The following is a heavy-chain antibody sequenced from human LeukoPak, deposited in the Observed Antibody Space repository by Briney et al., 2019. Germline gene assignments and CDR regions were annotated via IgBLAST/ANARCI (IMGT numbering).Heavy chain of an antibody. CDR3: ARAYQRLGELSLPDY. V-gene: IGHV7-4-1*02. CDR2: IHPSTGNP. CDR1: GYTFTGYY. Sequence: ASVKVSCKASGYTFTGYYMHWVRQAPGQGLEWMGWIHPSTGNPTYAQDFTGRFVFSLDTSVSTTYLQISSLKAEDTAVYYCARAYQRLGELSLPDYWGQGTLVTVSS. D-gene: IGHD3-16*02. J-gene: IGHJ4*02.